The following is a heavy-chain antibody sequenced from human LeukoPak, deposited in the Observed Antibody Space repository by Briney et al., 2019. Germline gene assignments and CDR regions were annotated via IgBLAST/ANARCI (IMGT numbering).Heavy chain of an antibody. Sequence: ASVKVSCKASGGTFSSYAISWVRQAPGQGREWMGGIIPIFGTANYAQKFQGRVTITADESTGTAYMELSSLRSDDTAVYYCARVAPHRRLSSGWYHFDYWGQGTLVTVSS. J-gene: IGHJ4*02. CDR1: GGTFSSYA. CDR2: IIPIFGTA. V-gene: IGHV1-69*13. D-gene: IGHD6-19*01. CDR3: ARVAPHRRLSSGWYHFDY.